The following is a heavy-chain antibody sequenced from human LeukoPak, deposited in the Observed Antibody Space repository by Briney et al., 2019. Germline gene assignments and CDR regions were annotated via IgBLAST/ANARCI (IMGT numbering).Heavy chain of an antibody. CDR2: IWYDGSNE. D-gene: IGHD3-10*01. V-gene: IGHV3-33*06. Sequence: PGRSLRLSCAASGFTFSSYGMHWVRQAPGKGLEWVAVIWYDGSNEYYADSVKGRFTISRDNSKNTLYLQMNSLRAEDTAVYYCAKADLVRGVINIFDYWGQGTLVTVSS. CDR3: AKADLVRGVINIFDY. CDR1: GFTFSSYG. J-gene: IGHJ4*02.